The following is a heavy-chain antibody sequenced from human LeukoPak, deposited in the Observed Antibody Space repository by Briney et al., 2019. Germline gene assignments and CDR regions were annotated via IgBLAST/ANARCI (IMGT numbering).Heavy chain of an antibody. CDR1: GGSISSGGSS. D-gene: IGHD6-25*01. Sequence: SETLSLTCTVSGGSISSGGSSWSWIRQHPGKGLEWIGYIYYSGSTYYNPSLKSRVTISVDTSKNQFSLKLSSVTAADTAVYYCARAASKRLFAFDIWGQGTMVTVSS. J-gene: IGHJ3*02. V-gene: IGHV4-31*03. CDR3: ARAASKRLFAFDI. CDR2: IYYSGST.